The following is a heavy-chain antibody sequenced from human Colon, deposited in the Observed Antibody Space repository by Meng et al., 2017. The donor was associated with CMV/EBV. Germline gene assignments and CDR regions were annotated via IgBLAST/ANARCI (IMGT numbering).Heavy chain of an antibody. CDR2: IRSRRLGETT. Sequence: GEALMFCWTGSGFTFGSYIMAWVRQAPGNGLGWIGVIRSRRLGETTNYAASVKGSFTISRDDSQGIVYLQMSNLRSEDTGVYYCGGDSGSGYSDFWGRGTLVTVSS. CDR1: GFTFGSYI. V-gene: IGHV3-49*02. D-gene: IGHD1-26*01. J-gene: IGHJ4*02. CDR3: GGDSGSGYSDF.